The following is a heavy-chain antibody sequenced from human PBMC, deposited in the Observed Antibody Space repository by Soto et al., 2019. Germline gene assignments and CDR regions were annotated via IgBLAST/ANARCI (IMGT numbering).Heavy chain of an antibody. V-gene: IGHV3-7*03. D-gene: IGHD6-19*01. Sequence: EVQLVESGGGLVQPGGSLRLSCAASGFTFSTYWMNWVRLAPGKGLEWVANIRKDGSEELYADSVAGRFTISRDNAKNSLFLQMNNVRADDTAIYYCVGGTGWLMDTWGQGTSVIVSS. CDR3: VGGTGWLMDT. J-gene: IGHJ5*02. CDR1: GFTFSTYW. CDR2: IRKDGSEE.